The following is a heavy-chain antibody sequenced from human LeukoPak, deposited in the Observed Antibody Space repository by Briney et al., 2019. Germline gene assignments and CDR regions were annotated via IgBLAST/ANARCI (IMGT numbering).Heavy chain of an antibody. CDR3: ARHKFPGVTTVLFDY. V-gene: IGHV4-59*08. J-gene: IGHJ4*02. CDR2: IHYTGST. CDR1: GGSISSYY. Sequence: SETLSLTCTVSGGSISSYYWSWIRQPPRKGLEWIGYIHYTGSTNYNPSLKSRVTISVDTSKNQFSLKLSSVTAADTAVYYCARHKFPGVTTVLFDYWGQGTLVTVSS. D-gene: IGHD4-17*01.